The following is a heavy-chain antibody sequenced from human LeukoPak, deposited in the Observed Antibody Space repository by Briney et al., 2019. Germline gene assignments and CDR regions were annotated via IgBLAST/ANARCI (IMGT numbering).Heavy chain of an antibody. Sequence: GGSLRLSCAASGFTFSGSAMHWVRQASGKGLEWVGRIRSKANTYATTYAASVKGRFTISRDDSKNTAFLQMNSLKTEDTAVYYCTRHVDPADGESYYYYYYYMDVWGKGTTVTISS. CDR1: GFTFSGSA. D-gene: IGHD7-27*01. CDR3: TRHVDPADGESYYYYYYYMDV. V-gene: IGHV3-73*01. CDR2: IRSKANTYAT. J-gene: IGHJ6*03.